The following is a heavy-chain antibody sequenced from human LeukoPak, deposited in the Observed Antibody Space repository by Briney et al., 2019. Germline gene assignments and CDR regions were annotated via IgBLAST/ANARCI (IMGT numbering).Heavy chain of an antibody. Sequence: GASVKVSCKASGYAFTSYGISWVRQAPGQGLEWMGWISAYNGNTNYAQKLQGRVTMITDTSTSTAYMELRSLRSDDTAVYYCARELYCSGGSCYPLGYGMDVWGQGTTVTVSS. CDR2: ISAYNGNT. CDR1: GYAFTSYG. J-gene: IGHJ6*02. D-gene: IGHD2-15*01. V-gene: IGHV1-18*01. CDR3: ARELYCSGGSCYPLGYGMDV.